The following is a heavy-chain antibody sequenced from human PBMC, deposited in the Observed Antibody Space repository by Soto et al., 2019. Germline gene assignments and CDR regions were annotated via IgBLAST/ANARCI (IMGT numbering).Heavy chain of an antibody. D-gene: IGHD5-12*01. V-gene: IGHV3-23*01. CDR1: GFTFSNFG. CDR3: ALLGAYDLDCV. J-gene: IGHJ6*04. CDR2: ISGSGGST. Sequence: PGGSLRLSCAASGFTFSNFGMSWVRQAPGKGLEWVASISGSGGSTHYADSVKGRFTISRDKSKNTLYLQMNRLRAEDTAVYYCALLGAYDLDCVWGKGTTVPVSS.